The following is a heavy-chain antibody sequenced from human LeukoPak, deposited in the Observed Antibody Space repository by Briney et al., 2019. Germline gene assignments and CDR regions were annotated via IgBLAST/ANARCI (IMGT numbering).Heavy chain of an antibody. CDR3: ARDRSGYSSGWYAY. V-gene: IGHV3-9*01. CDR2: ISWNSGSI. D-gene: IGHD6-19*01. CDR1: GFTFDDFA. Sequence: GRSLRLSCAASGFTFDDFAMHWVRQAPGKGLEWVSGISWNSGSIGYADSVKGRFTISRGNAKNSLYLQMNSLRVEDTALYYCARDRSGYSSGWYAYWGQGTLVTVSS. J-gene: IGHJ4*02.